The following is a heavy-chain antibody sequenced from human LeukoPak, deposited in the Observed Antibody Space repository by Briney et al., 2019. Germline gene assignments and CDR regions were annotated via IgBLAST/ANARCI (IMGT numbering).Heavy chain of an antibody. Sequence: AASVTVSCTASGYTFTSYYMHWVRQAPGQGLEWMGIINPSGGSTSYAQKFQGRVTMTRDTSTSTVYVELSSLRSEDTAVYYCARAPVTTYNWFDPWGQGTLVTVSS. D-gene: IGHD4-17*01. J-gene: IGHJ5*02. CDR3: ARAPVTTYNWFDP. V-gene: IGHV1-46*01. CDR1: GYTFTSYY. CDR2: INPSGGST.